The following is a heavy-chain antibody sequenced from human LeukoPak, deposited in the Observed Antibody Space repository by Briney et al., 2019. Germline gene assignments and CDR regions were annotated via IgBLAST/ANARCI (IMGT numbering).Heavy chain of an antibody. CDR2: ISDSGNT. J-gene: IGHJ6*03. CDR1: GFTLSSYA. CDR3: AREPGNRYYYMDV. D-gene: IGHD2/OR15-2a*01. Sequence: PGGSLRLSCAASGFTLSSYAMSWVRQAPGKGLEWVSAISDSGNTYHADSVRGRFTISRDNAENSLSLQMDSLRAEDTAVYYCAREPGNRYYYMDVWGKGTTVTVSS. V-gene: IGHV3-23*01.